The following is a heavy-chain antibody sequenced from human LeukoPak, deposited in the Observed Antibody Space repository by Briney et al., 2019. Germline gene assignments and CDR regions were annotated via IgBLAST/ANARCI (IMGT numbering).Heavy chain of an antibody. J-gene: IGHJ3*02. D-gene: IGHD6-13*01. Sequence: ASVEVSCKASGYTFTSYEMNWVRQATGQGLEWMGWMNPNSGNTGYAQKFQGRVTMTRNTSISTAYMELTSLRSEDTAVYYCARGIAAVDIWGQGTMVTVSS. CDR3: ARGIAAVDI. CDR2: MNPNSGNT. CDR1: GYTFTSYE. V-gene: IGHV1-8*01.